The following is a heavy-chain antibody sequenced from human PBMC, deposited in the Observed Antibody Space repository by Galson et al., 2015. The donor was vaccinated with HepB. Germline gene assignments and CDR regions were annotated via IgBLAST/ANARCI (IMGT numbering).Heavy chain of an antibody. CDR2: IYTSGTT. V-gene: IGHV4-61*02. CDR1: GGSISSDNYY. CDR3: AREFSL. Sequence: TLSLTCTVSGGSISSDNYYWSWIRQPAGKGLEWIGRIYTSGTTNYNPSLNSRVTMSLDTSKNQFSLRLNSVTAADTAVYYCAREFSLWGPGALVTVSS. J-gene: IGHJ4*02.